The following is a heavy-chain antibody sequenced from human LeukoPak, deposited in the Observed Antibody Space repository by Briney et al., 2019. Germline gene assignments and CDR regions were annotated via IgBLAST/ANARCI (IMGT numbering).Heavy chain of an antibody. CDR3: ASPLADPSHYYYGMDV. V-gene: IGHV1-18*01. J-gene: IGHJ6*02. CDR2: ISAYNGNT. Sequence: SVKVSCKASGYTFTSYGISWVRQAPGQGLEWMGWISAYNGNTNYAQKLQGRVTMTRDTSTSTVYMELSSLRSEDTAVYYCASPLADPSHYYYGMDVWGQGTTVTVSS. D-gene: IGHD3-3*02. CDR1: GYTFTSYG.